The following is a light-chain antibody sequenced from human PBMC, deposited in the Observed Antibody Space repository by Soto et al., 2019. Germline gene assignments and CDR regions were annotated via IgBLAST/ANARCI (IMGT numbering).Light chain of an antibody. CDR2: DAS. CDR3: QQRYAWPPIT. J-gene: IGKJ5*01. Sequence: EIVLTQSPATLSLSPGERATLSCRASRSVSSYLAWYQQKPGQAPRLLIYDASNRAAGIPARFSGSGSETDFTLTISNLEPEDFAVYYCQQRYAWPPITFGQGTRPEI. V-gene: IGKV3-11*01. CDR1: RSVSSY.